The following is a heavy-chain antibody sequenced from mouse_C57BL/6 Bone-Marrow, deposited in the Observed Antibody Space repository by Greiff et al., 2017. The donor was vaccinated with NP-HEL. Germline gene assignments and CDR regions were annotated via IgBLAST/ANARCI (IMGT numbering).Heavy chain of an antibody. D-gene: IGHD3-2*02. Sequence: EVKLMESGEGLVKPGGSLKLSCAASGFTFSSYAMSWVRQTPEKRLEWVAYISSGGDYIYYADTVKGRFTISRDNARNTLYLQMSSLKSEDTAMYYCTRGTAQATGFAYWGQGTLVTVSA. CDR3: TRGTAQATGFAY. J-gene: IGHJ3*01. CDR2: ISSGGDYI. V-gene: IGHV5-9-1*02. CDR1: GFTFSSYA.